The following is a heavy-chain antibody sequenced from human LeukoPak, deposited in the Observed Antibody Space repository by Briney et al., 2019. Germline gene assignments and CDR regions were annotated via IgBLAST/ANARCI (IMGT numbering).Heavy chain of an antibody. Sequence: RGESLKISCQGSGYSFTSYWIGWVRQLPGKGLEWMGIIYPGDSDTRYSPSFQGQVTISADKSISTAYLQWSSLKASDTAMYYCARRSDSSGYQGIDYWGQGTLVTVSS. D-gene: IGHD3-22*01. CDR3: ARRSDSSGYQGIDY. J-gene: IGHJ4*02. CDR1: GYSFTSYW. V-gene: IGHV5-51*01. CDR2: IYPGDSDT.